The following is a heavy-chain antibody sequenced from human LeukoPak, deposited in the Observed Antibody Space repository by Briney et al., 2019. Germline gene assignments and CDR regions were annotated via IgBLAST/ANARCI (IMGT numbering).Heavy chain of an antibody. CDR3: ARGYSYGRYYYYGMDV. Sequence: SQTLSLTCAISGDSVSSNSAAWNWIRQSPSRGLEWLGRTYYRSKWYNDYAVSVKSRITINPDTSKNQFSLQLNSVTAADTAVCYCARGYSYGRYYYYGMDVWGQGTTVTVSS. CDR1: GDSVSSNSAA. J-gene: IGHJ6*02. D-gene: IGHD5-18*01. V-gene: IGHV6-1*01. CDR2: TYYRSKWYN.